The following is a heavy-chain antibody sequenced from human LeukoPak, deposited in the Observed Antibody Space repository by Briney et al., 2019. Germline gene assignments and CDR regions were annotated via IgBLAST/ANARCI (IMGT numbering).Heavy chain of an antibody. V-gene: IGHV3-7*04. J-gene: IGHJ4*02. CDR3: ARGRAYSIY. CDR2: INQDGSNK. CDR1: GFTFSSYW. Sequence: PGGSLRLSCAASGFTFSSYWMSWVRQAPGKGLEWVANINQDGSNKYYVDSVKGRFTISRDNAKNSLYLQMNSLRADDTAVYYCARGRAYSIYWGQGTLVTVSS. D-gene: IGHD3-16*01.